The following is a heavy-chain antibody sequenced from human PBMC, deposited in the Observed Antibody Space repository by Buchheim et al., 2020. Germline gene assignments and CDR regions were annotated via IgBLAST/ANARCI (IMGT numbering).Heavy chain of an antibody. CDR2: IYYSGNT. J-gene: IGHJ4*02. V-gene: IGHV4-39*01. Sequence: QLQLQESGPGLVKPSETLSLTCTVSGDSITSNSYYWGWIRQPPGKGLEWIGTIYYSGNTYYNPSLKSRVTISVDMSRNQFSLKLSSVTAADTAVYYCARGLVDFWSGYPKPFFDYWGQGTL. CDR3: ARGLVDFWSGYPKPFFDY. D-gene: IGHD3-3*01. CDR1: GDSITSNSYY.